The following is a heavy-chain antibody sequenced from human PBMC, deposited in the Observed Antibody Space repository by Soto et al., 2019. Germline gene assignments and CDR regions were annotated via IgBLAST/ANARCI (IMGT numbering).Heavy chain of an antibody. CDR1: GYTFTSYG. CDR2: ISAYNGNT. J-gene: IGHJ6*02. CDR3: ARDYDFWSGRYGMDV. D-gene: IGHD3-3*01. V-gene: IGHV1-18*01. Sequence: ASVKVSCKASGYTFTSYGISCVRQAPGQGLEWMGWISAYNGNTNYAQKLQGRVTMTTDTSTSTAYMELRSLRSDDTAVYYCARDYDFWSGRYGMDVWGQGTTVTVSS.